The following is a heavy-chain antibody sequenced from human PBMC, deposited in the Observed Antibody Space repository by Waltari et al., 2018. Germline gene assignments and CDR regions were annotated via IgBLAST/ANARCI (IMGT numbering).Heavy chain of an antibody. CDR3: AREGQGYDFWSGYYYFDY. CDR1: GYAFTSYG. CDR2: ISAYNGNT. J-gene: IGHJ4*02. Sequence: QVQLVQSGAGVKKPGASVKVSCKASGYAFTSYGISWVRQAPGQGLEWMGWISAYNGNTNYAQKLQGIVTMTTDTSTSTAYMELRSLRSDDTAVYYCAREGQGYDFWSGYYYFDYWGQGTLVTVSS. D-gene: IGHD3-3*01. V-gene: IGHV1-18*01.